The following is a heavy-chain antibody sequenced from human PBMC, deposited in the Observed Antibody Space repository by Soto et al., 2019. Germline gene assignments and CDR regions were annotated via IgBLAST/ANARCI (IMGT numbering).Heavy chain of an antibody. Sequence: GASVKVSCKASGYAFTSYGIIWVRQAPGQGLEWMGWISAYNGNTIYAQKLQGRVTMTTDTSTSTAYMELRSLRSEDTAVYYCAREGPVEMATMEAYFDYWGQGTLVTVSS. CDR1: GYAFTSYG. V-gene: IGHV1-18*01. D-gene: IGHD5-12*01. J-gene: IGHJ4*02. CDR3: AREGPVEMATMEAYFDY. CDR2: ISAYNGNT.